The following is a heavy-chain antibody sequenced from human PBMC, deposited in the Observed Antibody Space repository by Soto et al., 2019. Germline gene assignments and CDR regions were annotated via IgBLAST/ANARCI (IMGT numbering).Heavy chain of an antibody. CDR3: ARVAIAAAGKEIYYYYGMDV. Sequence: QVQLVQSGAAVKKPGSSVKVSCKASGGTFSSYAISWVRQAPGQGLAWMGGIIPIFGTANYAQKFQGRVTITADESTSTAYMELSSLRSEDTAVYYCARVAIAAAGKEIYYYYGMDVWGQGTTVTVSS. CDR1: GGTFSSYA. CDR2: IIPIFGTA. D-gene: IGHD6-13*01. J-gene: IGHJ6*02. V-gene: IGHV1-69*01.